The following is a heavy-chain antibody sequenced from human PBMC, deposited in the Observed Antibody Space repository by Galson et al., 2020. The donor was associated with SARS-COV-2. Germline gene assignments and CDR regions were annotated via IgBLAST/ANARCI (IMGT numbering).Heavy chain of an antibody. V-gene: IGHV3-64D*06. Sequence: GESLKISCQASGFTFSSYAMHWVRQAPGKGLEYVSAISSNGGSTYYADPVKGRFTISRDNSKNTLYLQMSSLRAEDTAVYYCVKDSYGDTIDYWGQGTLVTVSS. CDR3: VKDSYGDTIDY. D-gene: IGHD4-17*01. CDR1: GFTFSSYA. CDR2: ISSNGGST. J-gene: IGHJ4*02.